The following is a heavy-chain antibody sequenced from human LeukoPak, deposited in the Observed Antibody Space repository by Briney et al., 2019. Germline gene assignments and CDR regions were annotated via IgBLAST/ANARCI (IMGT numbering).Heavy chain of an antibody. V-gene: IGHV4-59*01. Sequence: SETLSLTCTVSSGSISSYYWSWIRQPPGKGLEWIGYIYYSGSTNYNPSLKSRVTISVDTSKNQFSLKLSSVTAADTAVYYCARGRGIAVAGTGRLRWYFDLWGRGTLVTVSS. CDR2: IYYSGST. CDR3: ARGRGIAVAGTGRLRWYFDL. D-gene: IGHD6-19*01. CDR1: SGSISSYY. J-gene: IGHJ2*01.